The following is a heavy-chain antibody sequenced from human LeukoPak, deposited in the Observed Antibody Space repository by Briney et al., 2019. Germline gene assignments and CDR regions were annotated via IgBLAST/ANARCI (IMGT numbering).Heavy chain of an antibody. CDR3: ARLRSVVNVHWGFLDS. J-gene: IGHJ5*01. CDR2: MSSSGSPT. Sequence: GGSLRLSRVSSGLDLSVHYMNWLRRAPGKGLEWVSCMSSSGSPTYYADSVKGRFTISRDNANNSLFVQMNGLRAEDTAVYFCARLRSVVNVHWGFLDSWGQGAMVTVSS. D-gene: IGHD3-22*01. V-gene: IGHV3-11*04. CDR1: GLDLSVHY.